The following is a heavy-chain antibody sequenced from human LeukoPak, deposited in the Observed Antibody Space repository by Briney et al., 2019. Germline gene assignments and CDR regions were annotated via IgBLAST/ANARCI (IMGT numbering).Heavy chain of an antibody. CDR3: AGREQRYFRD. CDR1: GDSISSDY. V-gene: IGHV4-4*08. Sequence: SETLSLTCTLSGDSISSDYWSWIRHPPGKGLEWIGYIYRFGNTDYNPSLMRRVTISLATSKKQLSLNLTSVTAADTAVYYCAGREQRYFRDWGQGTLVTVSS. J-gene: IGHJ1*01. CDR2: IYRFGNT.